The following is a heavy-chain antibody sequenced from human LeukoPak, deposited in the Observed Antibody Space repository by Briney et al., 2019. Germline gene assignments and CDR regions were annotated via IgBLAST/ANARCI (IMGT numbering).Heavy chain of an antibody. D-gene: IGHD2-8*01. CDR2: ISDTGATT. CDR1: GFTFSSYA. J-gene: IGHJ4*02. V-gene: IGHV3-23*01. Sequence: GGSLRLSCAGSGFTFSSYAMSWVRQAPGKGLEWVSAISDTGATTYDADSVKGRFTISRDNSRSTLYLQMNSLRAEDSALYYCAKDTSIGRYCTNGVCSPFDYWGQGTLVTVSS. CDR3: AKDTSIGRYCTNGVCSPFDY.